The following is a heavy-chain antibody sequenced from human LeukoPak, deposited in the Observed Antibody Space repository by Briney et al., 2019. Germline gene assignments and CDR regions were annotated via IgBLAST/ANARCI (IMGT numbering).Heavy chain of an antibody. Sequence: PGESLKISCAASGFTFSTYAMHWVRQAPGRGLEWVAFIRYDGSNQYYADSVRGRFTVSRDNSNNTLYLQANSLRPEDTAVYYCAKPLSNYDFWSGYKNWGQGTLVTISS. CDR1: GFTFSTYA. CDR2: IRYDGSNQ. J-gene: IGHJ4*02. CDR3: AKPLSNYDFWSGYKN. D-gene: IGHD3-3*01. V-gene: IGHV3-30*02.